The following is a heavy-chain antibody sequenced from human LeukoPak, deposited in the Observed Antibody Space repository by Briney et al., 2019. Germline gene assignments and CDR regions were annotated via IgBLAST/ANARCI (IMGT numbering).Heavy chain of an antibody. CDR3: TRDPRHFDS. CDR2: ISHDGRNK. J-gene: IGHJ5*01. Sequence: GRSLRLSCAAFGFTFRNYGMHWVRQAPGKGLEWVAVISHDGRNKYYVESVKGRFTISRDNAKNSLYLQMSSLRVEDTAVYYCTRDPRHFDSCGQGTLVTVSS. CDR1: GFTFRNYG. D-gene: IGHD6-6*01. V-gene: IGHV3-30*03.